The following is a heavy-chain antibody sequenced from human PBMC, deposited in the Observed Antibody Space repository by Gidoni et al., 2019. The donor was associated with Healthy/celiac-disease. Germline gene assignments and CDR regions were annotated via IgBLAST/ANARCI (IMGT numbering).Heavy chain of an antibody. V-gene: IGHV1-69*01. CDR2: SIPIFGTA. J-gene: IGHJ6*02. D-gene: IGHD3-3*01. CDR1: GCTFSISA. Sequence: QVQMVQSGAEVKKPGSSVKVSCKASGCTFSISALSWVRQAPGQGLEWMGGSIPIFGTANYAQKFQGRVTITADEYTSTAYMELSNLRSEDTAVYYCARDGETGYDFWSGYYKPYGMDVWGQGTTVTVSS. CDR3: ARDGETGYDFWSGYYKPYGMDV.